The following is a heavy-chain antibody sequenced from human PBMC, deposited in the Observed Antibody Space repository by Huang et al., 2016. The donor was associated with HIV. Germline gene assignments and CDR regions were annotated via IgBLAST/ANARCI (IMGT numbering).Heavy chain of an antibody. CDR1: GGSISSTSYY. CDR2: IYYRGTT. Sequence: QLQPQESGPRLVKPSETLSLTCTVSGGSISSTSYYWGWIRQPPGKGLEWLGNIYYRGTTYDNPSLKSRVTISVDTSKNQFSLKLSSVTAADTAVYYCARRPFFYGSGSYPLFDYWGQGTLVTVSS. J-gene: IGHJ4*02. D-gene: IGHD3-10*01. CDR3: ARRPFFYGSGSYPLFDY. V-gene: IGHV4-39*01.